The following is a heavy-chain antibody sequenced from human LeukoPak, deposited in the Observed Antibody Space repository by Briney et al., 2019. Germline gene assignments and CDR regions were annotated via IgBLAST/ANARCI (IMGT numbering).Heavy chain of an antibody. CDR2: IYHSGST. CDR1: GGSISSSNW. J-gene: IGHJ6*02. CDR3: ASSLRYSSGWYYYGMDV. V-gene: IGHV4-4*02. D-gene: IGHD6-19*01. Sequence: PSGTLSLTCAVSGGSISSSNWWSWVRPPPGKGLEWIGEIYHSGSTNYNPSLKSRVTISVDKSKNQFSLKLSSVTAADTAVYYCASSLRYSSGWYYYGMDVWGQGTTVTVSS.